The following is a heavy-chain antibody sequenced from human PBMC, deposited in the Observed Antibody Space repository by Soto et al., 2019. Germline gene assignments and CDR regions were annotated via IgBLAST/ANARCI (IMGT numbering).Heavy chain of an antibody. CDR3: VKLIDY. Sequence: GGSLRLSCSASGFTFSTYDVHWVRQAPGKGLEFVAGISPNGGSTYYADSVKGRSTISRDNSKNTLYLQMRSLGPEDTALYYCVKLIDYWGQGNLVTVSS. J-gene: IGHJ4*02. V-gene: IGHV3-64D*06. CDR2: ISPNGGST. CDR1: GFTFSTYD.